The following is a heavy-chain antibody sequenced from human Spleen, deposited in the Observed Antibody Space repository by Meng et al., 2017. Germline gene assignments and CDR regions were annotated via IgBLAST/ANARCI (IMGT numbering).Heavy chain of an antibody. CDR2: INPSGGST. D-gene: IGHD4-11*01. CDR1: GYTFISYY. CDR3: ARVTRSFDY. Sequence: QVQLVQSGAEVKKPWASVKISCKASGYTFISYYMHWVRQTPGQGLEWMGIINPSGGSTTYAQKFQGRVNMTRDTSTSTVYMELSSLRSEDTAVYYCARVTRSFDYWGQGSLVTVSS. J-gene: IGHJ4*02. V-gene: IGHV1-46*01.